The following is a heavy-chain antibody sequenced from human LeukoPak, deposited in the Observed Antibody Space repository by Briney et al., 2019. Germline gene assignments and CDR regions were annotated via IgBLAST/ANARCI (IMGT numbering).Heavy chain of an antibody. CDR2: ISYDGSNK. J-gene: IGHJ4*02. Sequence: GGSLRLSCAASGFTFSSYAMHWVRQAPGKGLEWVAVISYDGSNKYYADSVKGRFTISRDNSKNTLYLQMNSLRAEDTAVYYCARSSEEPFPFDYWGQGTLVTVSS. D-gene: IGHD1-26*01. V-gene: IGHV3-30-3*01. CDR3: ARSSEEPFPFDY. CDR1: GFTFSSYA.